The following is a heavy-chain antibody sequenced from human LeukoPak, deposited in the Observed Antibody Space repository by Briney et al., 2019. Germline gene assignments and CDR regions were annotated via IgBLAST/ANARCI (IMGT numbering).Heavy chain of an antibody. V-gene: IGHV1-18*01. J-gene: IGHJ3*02. CDR2: ISAYNGNI. CDR3: ASGPHYYDSSGSSDAFDI. CDR1: GYTFTSYV. Sequence: ASVKVSCKASGYTFTSYVISWVRQAPGQGLEWMGWISAYNGNINYAQKLQGRVTMTTDTSTRTAYMELRSLRSDDTAVYYCASGPHYYDSSGSSDAFDIWGRGTMVTVSS. D-gene: IGHD3-22*01.